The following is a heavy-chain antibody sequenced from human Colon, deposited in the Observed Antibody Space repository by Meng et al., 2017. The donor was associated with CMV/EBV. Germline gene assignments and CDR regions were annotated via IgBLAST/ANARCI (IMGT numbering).Heavy chain of an antibody. Sequence: GESLKISCAGSGFIFRTYAMHWVRQAPGKGLEWVAVISNDGSKRYYADSVKGRFTISRDNSKNTLYLQMNSMRIEDTAMYFCVGAPAYGDSSFDYWGQGTLVTVSS. V-gene: IGHV3-30-3*01. D-gene: IGHD4-17*01. CDR1: GFIFRTYA. CDR3: VGAPAYGDSSFDY. J-gene: IGHJ4*02. CDR2: ISNDGSKR.